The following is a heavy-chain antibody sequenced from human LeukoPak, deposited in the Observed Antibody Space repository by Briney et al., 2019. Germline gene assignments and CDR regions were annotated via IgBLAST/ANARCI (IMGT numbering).Heavy chain of an antibody. CDR3: ARVLLWSGGHFDY. J-gene: IGHJ4*02. V-gene: IGHV4-30-4*01. Sequence: SQTLSLTCTVSGGSISSGDYYWSWIRQPPGKGLEWIGYIYYSGSTYYNPSLKSRVTISVDTSKNQFSLKLSSVTAADTAVYYCARVLLWSGGHFDYWGQGTLVTVSS. CDR1: GGSISSGDYY. CDR2: IYYSGST. D-gene: IGHD3-10*01.